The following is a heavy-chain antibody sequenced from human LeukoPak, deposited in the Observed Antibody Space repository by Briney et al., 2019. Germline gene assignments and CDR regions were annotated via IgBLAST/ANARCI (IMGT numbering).Heavy chain of an antibody. CDR1: GFTVSRNV. CDR2: IYSDDRA. Sequence: GGSLRLSCVASGFTVSRNVMSWVRQAPGKGLEWVSLIYSDDRAFYADSVKGRFTISRNNSKNTLFLQMSSLKPEDTAIYYCARDLAGFQDPRYYYYMDVWAKGPRSPSP. V-gene: IGHV3-66*02. J-gene: IGHJ6*03. D-gene: IGHD1-14*01. CDR3: ARDLAGFQDPRYYYYMDV.